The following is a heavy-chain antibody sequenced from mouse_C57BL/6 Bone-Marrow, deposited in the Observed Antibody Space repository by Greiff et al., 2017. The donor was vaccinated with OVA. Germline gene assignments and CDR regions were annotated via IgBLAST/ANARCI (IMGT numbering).Heavy chain of an antibody. D-gene: IGHD1-1*01. J-gene: IGHJ2*01. V-gene: IGHV5-9-1*02. CDR2: ISSGGDYI. CDR3: TSQISTVAGLDY. Sequence: EVKLVESGEGLVKPGGSLKHSCAASGFTFSSYAMSWVRQTPEKRLEWVAYISSGGDYIYYADTVKGRFTISRDNARNTLYLQRSSLKSEDTVMYYCTSQISTVAGLDYWGQGTTLTVSS. CDR1: GFTFSSYA.